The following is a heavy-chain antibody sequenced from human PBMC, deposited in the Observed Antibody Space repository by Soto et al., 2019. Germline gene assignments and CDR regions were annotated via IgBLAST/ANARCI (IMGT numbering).Heavy chain of an antibody. Sequence: ASVKVSCKASGYTFTSYAMHWVRQTPGQRLERMGWINAGNGNTKYSQKFQGRVTITRDTSASTAYMELSSLRSEDTAVYYCASRQKNYDSSGYWVWFDPWGQGTLVTVSS. CDR3: ASRQKNYDSSGYWVWFDP. D-gene: IGHD3-22*01. J-gene: IGHJ5*02. CDR1: GYTFTSYA. CDR2: INAGNGNT. V-gene: IGHV1-3*01.